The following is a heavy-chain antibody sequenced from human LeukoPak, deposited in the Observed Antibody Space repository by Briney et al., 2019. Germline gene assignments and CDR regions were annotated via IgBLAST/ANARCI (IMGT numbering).Heavy chain of an antibody. CDR2: ISSSTSRI. Sequence: GGSLRLSCGASGFTFNSYRMNWVRQAPGKGLEWVSYISSSTSRIYYADSVKGRFTISRDSARRSLFLQMNSLRDEDTAVYYCARDIHWAFDYLGQASMVTVSS. V-gene: IGHV3-48*02. D-gene: IGHD7-27*01. CDR3: ARDIHWAFDY. J-gene: IGHJ4*02. CDR1: GFTFNSYR.